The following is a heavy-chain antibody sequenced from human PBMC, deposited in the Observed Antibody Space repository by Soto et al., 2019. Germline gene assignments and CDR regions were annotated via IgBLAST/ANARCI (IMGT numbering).Heavy chain of an antibody. CDR2: IVVGSGNT. J-gene: IGHJ6*02. Sequence: ASVKVSCKASGFTFTSSAVQWVRQARGQRLEWIGWIVVGSGNTNYAQKFQERVTITRDMSTSTAYMELSSLRSEDTAVYYCAAVDYDFWSGYLSMDVWGQGTTVTVS. CDR3: AAVDYDFWSGYLSMDV. V-gene: IGHV1-58*01. CDR1: GFTFTSSA. D-gene: IGHD3-3*01.